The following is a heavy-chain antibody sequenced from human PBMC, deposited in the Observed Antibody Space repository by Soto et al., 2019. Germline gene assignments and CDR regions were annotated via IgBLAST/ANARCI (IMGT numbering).Heavy chain of an antibody. CDR2: IIPIFGTA. J-gene: IGHJ4*02. V-gene: IGHV1-69*13. D-gene: IGHD3-22*01. CDR3: ARSGYDSSGYYVDEFDY. CDR1: GGTFSSYA. Sequence: SVKVSCKASGGTFSSYAISWVRQAPGQGLEWMGGIIPIFGTANYAQKFQGRVTITADESTSTAYMELSSLRSEDTAVYYCARSGYDSSGYYVDEFDYWGQGTLVTVSS.